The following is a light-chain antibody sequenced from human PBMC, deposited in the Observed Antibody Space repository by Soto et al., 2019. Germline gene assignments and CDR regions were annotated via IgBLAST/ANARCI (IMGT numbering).Light chain of an antibody. J-gene: IGLJ3*02. CDR2: ANS. V-gene: IGLV1-40*01. CDR1: SSNIGAGYD. CDR3: QSYDSSLSAWV. Sequence: QPVLTQPPSVSGAPGQRVTISCIESSSNIGAGYDVHWYQQLPGTAPKLLIYANSNRPSGVPDRFSGSKSGTSASLAITGLQAEDEADYYCQSYDSSLSAWVFGGGTKVTVL.